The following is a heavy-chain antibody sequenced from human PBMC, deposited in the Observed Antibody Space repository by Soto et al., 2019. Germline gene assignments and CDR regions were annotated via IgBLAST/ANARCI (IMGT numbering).Heavy chain of an antibody. Sequence: EASVKVSCKVSGRTLSEISIHWVRQAPGRGPEWMGGFDPEYGKTTYAQKFQGRFTMTEDTSTDTAYMELSSLRSDDTAVYYCATDEGDSFNLNYNYMDVWGKGTTVTVSS. J-gene: IGHJ6*03. D-gene: IGHD3-16*01. CDR1: GRTLSEIS. CDR3: ATDEGDSFNLNYNYMDV. V-gene: IGHV1-24*01. CDR2: FDPEYGKT.